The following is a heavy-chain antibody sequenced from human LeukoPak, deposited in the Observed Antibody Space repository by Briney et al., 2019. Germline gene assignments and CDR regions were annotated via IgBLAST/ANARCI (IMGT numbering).Heavy chain of an antibody. Sequence: SETLSLTCTVAGGSISSYYWSWIRQPAGKGLEWIGHIHYTGSTNYNPSLKSRVTISLDTSKNQFSLHLSSVTAADTAVYSCARAGRGGFDFDYWGQGALVTVSS. CDR2: IHYTGST. J-gene: IGHJ4*02. D-gene: IGHD3-16*01. V-gene: IGHV4-59*12. CDR3: ARAGRGGFDFDY. CDR1: GGSISSYY.